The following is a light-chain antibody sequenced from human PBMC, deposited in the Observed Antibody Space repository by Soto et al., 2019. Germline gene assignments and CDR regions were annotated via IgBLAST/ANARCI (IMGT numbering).Light chain of an antibody. CDR3: QQYDTYWT. J-gene: IGKJ1*01. V-gene: IGKV1-5*03. CDR2: NAS. CDR1: QSISSW. Sequence: DIPMTQSPSTLSASVGDRVTITCRASQSISSWLAWYQQKPGKAPKLLIYNASSLESGVPSRSSGSGSGTEFTLTTSRLQPDAFANYYCQQYDTYWTFGQGTKVDI.